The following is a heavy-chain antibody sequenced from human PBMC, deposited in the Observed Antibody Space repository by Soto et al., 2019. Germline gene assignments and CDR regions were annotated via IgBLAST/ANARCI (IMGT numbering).Heavy chain of an antibody. CDR2: INAGNGNT. V-gene: IGHV1-3*01. J-gene: IGHJ5*02. Sequence: ASVKVSCKASGYTFTSYAMHWVRQAPGQRLEWMGWINAGNGNTKYSQKFQGRVTITRDTSASTAYMELSSLRSEDTAVDYCARGISRVVPATRNNWFDPWGQGTLVTVSS. CDR1: GYTFTSYA. D-gene: IGHD2-2*01. CDR3: ARGISRVVPATRNNWFDP.